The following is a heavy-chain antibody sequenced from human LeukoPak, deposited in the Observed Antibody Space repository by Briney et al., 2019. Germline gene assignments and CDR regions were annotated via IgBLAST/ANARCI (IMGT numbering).Heavy chain of an antibody. CDR2: IYHSWST. CDR1: GYSISSGYY. D-gene: IGHD3-10*01. Sequence: SETLSLTCAVSGYSISSGYYLGWVRQPPGKGLELIGSIYHSWSTYYNPFLKSRSTISVETYKNQFSMKMSSVTAADTAVYYCARDYGSGSPNIWGQGTLVTVSS. J-gene: IGHJ4*02. V-gene: IGHV4-38-2*02. CDR3: ARDYGSGSPNI.